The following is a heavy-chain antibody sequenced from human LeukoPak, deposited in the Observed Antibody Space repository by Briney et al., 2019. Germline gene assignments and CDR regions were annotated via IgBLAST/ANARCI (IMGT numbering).Heavy chain of an antibody. D-gene: IGHD6-13*01. Sequence: AISGSGGSTYYADSVKGRFTISRDNSKNTLYLQMNSLRADDTAVYYCAKDHEAERIWPYSSSWYVHAFDYWGQGTLVTVST. V-gene: IGHV3-23*01. CDR2: ISGSGGST. J-gene: IGHJ4*02. CDR3: AKDHEAERIWPYSSSWYVHAFDY.